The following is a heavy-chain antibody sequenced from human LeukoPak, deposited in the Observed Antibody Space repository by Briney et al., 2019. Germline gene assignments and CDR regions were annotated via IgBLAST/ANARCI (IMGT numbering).Heavy chain of an antibody. CDR2: INQGGSVK. V-gene: IGHV3-7*01. J-gene: IGHJ4*02. CDR1: GFTFRSYW. Sequence: GGSLRLSCAASGFTFRSYWMSWVRQAPGKGLEWVANINQGGSVKYYVDSVKGRFTISRDDAKNSLYVQMNSLRDEDTAVYYCARVGYSGWNLEYWGQGTLVTVSS. CDR3: ARVGYSGWNLEY. D-gene: IGHD5-12*01.